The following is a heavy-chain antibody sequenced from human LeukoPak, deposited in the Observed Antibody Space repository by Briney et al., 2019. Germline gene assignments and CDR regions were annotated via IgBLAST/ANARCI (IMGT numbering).Heavy chain of an antibody. CDR1: GGTFSSYA. J-gene: IGHJ5*02. CDR3: ARVLLYNWNDEGWFDP. D-gene: IGHD1-1*01. V-gene: IGHV1-69*06. CDR2: IIPIFGTA. Sequence: ASVKVSCKASGGTFSSYAISWVRQAPGQGREWMGGIIPIFGTANYAQKFQGRVTITADKSTSTAYMELSSLRSEDTAVYYCARVLLYNWNDEGWFDPWGQGTLVTVSS.